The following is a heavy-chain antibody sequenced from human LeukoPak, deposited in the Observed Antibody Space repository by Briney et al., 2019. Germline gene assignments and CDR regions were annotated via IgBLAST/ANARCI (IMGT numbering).Heavy chain of an antibody. Sequence: GESLRISCKGSGYSFTSYWSSWGRQMPGKGLEWMGRIDPSDSYTNYSASFQGHVTISADKSISTVYLQWSSLKASDTAMYYCARQGPAVAGTEYDYEGQGTLVTVSA. CDR1: GYSFTSYW. CDR3: ARQGPAVAGTEYDY. V-gene: IGHV5-10-1*01. D-gene: IGHD6-19*01. J-gene: IGHJ4*02. CDR2: IDPSDSYT.